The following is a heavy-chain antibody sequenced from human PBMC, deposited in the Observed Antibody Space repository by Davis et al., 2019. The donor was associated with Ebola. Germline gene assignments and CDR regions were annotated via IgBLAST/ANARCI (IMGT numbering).Heavy chain of an antibody. CDR1: GFTFSSYG. D-gene: IGHD2/OR15-2a*01. J-gene: IGHJ6*02. Sequence: GGSLRLSCAASGFTFSSYGMHWVRQAPGKGLEWVAVISYDGSNKYYADSVKGRFTISRDNSKNTLYLQMNSLRAEDTAVYYCAKDGGGGGGEVPYFYYYYYGMDVWGQGTTVTVSS. V-gene: IGHV3-30*18. CDR2: ISYDGSNK. CDR3: AKDGGGGGGEVPYFYYYYYGMDV.